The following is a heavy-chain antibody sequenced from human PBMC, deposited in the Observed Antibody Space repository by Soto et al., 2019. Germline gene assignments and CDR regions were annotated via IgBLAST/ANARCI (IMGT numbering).Heavy chain of an antibody. CDR3: ARDIYYCSSTSCDARVGAFDI. CDR1: GFTFSSYE. V-gene: IGHV3-48*03. J-gene: IGHJ3*02. CDR2: ISSSGSTI. Sequence: GGSLRLSCAASGFTFSSYEMNWVRQAPGKGLEWVSYISSSGSTIYYADSVKGRFTISRYNAKNSLYLQMNSLRAEDTAVYYGARDIYYCSSTSCDARVGAFDIWGQGTMVTVSS. D-gene: IGHD2-2*01.